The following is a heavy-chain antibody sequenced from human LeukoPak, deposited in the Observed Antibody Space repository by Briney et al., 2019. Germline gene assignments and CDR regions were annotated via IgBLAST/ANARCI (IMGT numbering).Heavy chain of an antibody. V-gene: IGHV1-2*02. J-gene: IGHJ6*02. CDR3: ARWAMGATRGGTYYYYYGMDV. CDR2: INPNSGGT. CDR1: GYTFTGYY. Sequence: ASVKVSCKASGYTFTGYYMHWVRQAPGQGREWMGWINPNSGGTNYAQKFQGRVTMTRDTSISTAYMELSRLRSDDTAVYYCARWAMGATRGGTYYYYYGMDVWGQGTTVTVSS. D-gene: IGHD1-26*01.